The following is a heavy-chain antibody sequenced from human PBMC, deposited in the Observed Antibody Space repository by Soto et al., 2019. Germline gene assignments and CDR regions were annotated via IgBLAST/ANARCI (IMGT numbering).Heavy chain of an antibody. Sequence: PGGSLRLSCAASGFTFSSYAMSWVRQAPGKGLEWVSAISGSGGSTYYADSVKGRFTISRDNSKNTLYLQMNSLRAEDTAVYYCASLHDFWSGYMAYWGQGTLVTVSS. D-gene: IGHD3-3*01. J-gene: IGHJ4*02. CDR2: ISGSGGST. CDR1: GFTFSSYA. V-gene: IGHV3-23*01. CDR3: ASLHDFWSGYMAY.